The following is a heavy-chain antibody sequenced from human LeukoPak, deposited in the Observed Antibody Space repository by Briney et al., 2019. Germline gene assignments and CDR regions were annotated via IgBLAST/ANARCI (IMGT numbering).Heavy chain of an antibody. J-gene: IGHJ3*02. CDR1: GGSISSSSYY. Sequence: PSETPSLTCTVSGGSISSSSYYWGWIRQPPGKGLEWIGSIYYSGSTYYNPSLKSRVTISVDTSKNQFSLKLSSVTAADTAVYYCASLIVVVPAAISFAFDIWGQGTMVTVSS. D-gene: IGHD2-2*01. CDR2: IYYSGST. V-gene: IGHV4-39*01. CDR3: ASLIVVVPAAISFAFDI.